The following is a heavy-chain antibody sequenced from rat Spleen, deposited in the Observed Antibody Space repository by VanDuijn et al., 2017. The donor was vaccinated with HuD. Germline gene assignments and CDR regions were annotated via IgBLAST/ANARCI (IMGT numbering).Heavy chain of an antibody. J-gene: IGHJ2*01. V-gene: IGHV5-31*01. CDR2: IPNGGPNT. CDR1: GFNFNDYW. CDR3: ARDTNYFDY. Sequence: EVKLVESGGGLVQPGRSLKLSCAASGFNFNDYWMGWVRQAPGKGLEWVASIPNGGPNTYYSDSVKDRFTISRDNTKSTLYLQMNSLRSEDTATYYCARDTNYFDYWGHGVMVTVSS.